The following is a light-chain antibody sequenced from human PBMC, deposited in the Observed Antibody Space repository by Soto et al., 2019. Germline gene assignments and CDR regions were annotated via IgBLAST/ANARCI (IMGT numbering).Light chain of an antibody. CDR3: QQLYTLPFT. CDR1: QSITTW. J-gene: IGKJ5*01. CDR2: DAS. Sequence: DIQMTQSPSTVCAYVGDSVTITCRASQSITTWLAWYQQRPGKAPKLLIYDASSLESGVPSRFSGSGSGTEFTLTISGLLPEDFAAYHCQQLYTLPFTFGQGTRPEVK. V-gene: IGKV1-5*01.